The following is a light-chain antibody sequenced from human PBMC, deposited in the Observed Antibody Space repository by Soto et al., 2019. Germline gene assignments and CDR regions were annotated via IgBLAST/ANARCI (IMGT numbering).Light chain of an antibody. Sequence: EIVMTQSPVTLSVSPGERATLSCRASQSVNSNLAWYQQKPGQAPRLLIYGASTRATGIPARFIGSGSGTEFTLSISSLQSEDFAVYYCQQYNNWPRTFGQGTKVEIK. V-gene: IGKV3-15*01. CDR1: QSVNSN. CDR3: QQYNNWPRT. CDR2: GAS. J-gene: IGKJ1*01.